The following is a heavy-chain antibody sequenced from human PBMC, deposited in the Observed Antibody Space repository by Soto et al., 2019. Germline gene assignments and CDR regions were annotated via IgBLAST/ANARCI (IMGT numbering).Heavy chain of an antibody. D-gene: IGHD5-18*01. Sequence: ASVKVSCRASGGTFSSYAISWVRQAPGQGLEWMGGIIPIFGTANYAQKFQGRVTTTADESTSTAYMELSSLRSEDTAVYYCAREGDVDTVLYYFDYWGQGNVVPVSS. CDR3: AREGDVDTVLYYFDY. J-gene: IGHJ4*02. V-gene: IGHV1-69*13. CDR1: GGTFSSYA. CDR2: IIPIFGTA.